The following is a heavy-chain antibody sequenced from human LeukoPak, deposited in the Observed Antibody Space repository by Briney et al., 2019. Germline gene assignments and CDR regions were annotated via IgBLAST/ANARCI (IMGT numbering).Heavy chain of an antibody. J-gene: IGHJ4*02. CDR3: VKEHYYDSSGYSDY. CDR1: GFTFNNYA. CDR2: ISGSGGST. V-gene: IGHV3-23*01. Sequence: GGSLRLSCAASGFTFNNYAMSWVCQAPGKGLEWVSAISGSGGSTYYADSVKGRLTISRDNSKNTLYLQMNSLRAEDTAVYYCVKEHYYDSSGYSDYWGQGTLVTVSS. D-gene: IGHD3-22*01.